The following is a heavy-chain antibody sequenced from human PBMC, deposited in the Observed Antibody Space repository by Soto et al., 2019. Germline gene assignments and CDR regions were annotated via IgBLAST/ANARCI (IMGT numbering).Heavy chain of an antibody. J-gene: IGHJ6*02. CDR1: GYTFTGYY. CDR2: INPNSGGT. V-gene: IGHV1-2*04. D-gene: IGHD1-1*01. CDR3: ARYHGDNEVMYV. Sequence: GASVKVSCKASGYTFTGYYMHWVRQAPGQGLELMGWINPNSGGTNYAQKFQGWVTMTRDTSISTAYMELSRLRSDDTAVYYCARYHGDNEVMYVWGQGTTVTVSS.